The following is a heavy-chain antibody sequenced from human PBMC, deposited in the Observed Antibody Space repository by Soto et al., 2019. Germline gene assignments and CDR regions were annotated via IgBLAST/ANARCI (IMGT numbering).Heavy chain of an antibody. D-gene: IGHD2-2*01. Sequence: SLTCAVSGASIRSNNWWTWVRQPPGKGLELLGEIHHSGSSNYNPSLKSRVTISVDKSRNLFSLNLTSVTAADTAVYYCARDFIVPAAVDYLYHGLDVWGQGTTVTVSS. CDR2: IHHSGSS. V-gene: IGHV4-4*02. CDR3: ARDFIVPAAVDYLYHGLDV. CDR1: GASIRSNNW. J-gene: IGHJ6*02.